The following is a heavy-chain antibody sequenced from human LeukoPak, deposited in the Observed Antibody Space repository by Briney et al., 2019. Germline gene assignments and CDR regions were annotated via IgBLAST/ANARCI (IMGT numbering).Heavy chain of an antibody. D-gene: IGHD3-10*01. Sequence: GGSLRLSCAASGFTFSSYWMSWVRQAPGKGLEWVANIKQDGSEKYYVDSAKGRFTISRDNAKNTLYLQMNNLRAEDTAIYYCATDSYVSGSYYRLFYWGQGTLVTVSS. CDR1: GFTFSSYW. CDR2: IKQDGSEK. CDR3: ATDSYVSGSYYRLFY. V-gene: IGHV3-7*01. J-gene: IGHJ4*02.